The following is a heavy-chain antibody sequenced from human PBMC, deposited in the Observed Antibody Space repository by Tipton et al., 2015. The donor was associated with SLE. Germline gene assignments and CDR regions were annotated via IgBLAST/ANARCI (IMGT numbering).Heavy chain of an antibody. Sequence: SLSLSCAASGFTFDDYAMHWVRQAPGKGLEWVSGISWKCGSRGYAESVKGRFTISRDNAKNSLYLQMNSLRAEDTAVYYCARDIRMTTATLTFDPWGQGTLVTVSS. CDR2: ISWKCGSR. V-gene: IGHV3-9*01. D-gene: IGHD4-17*01. J-gene: IGHJ5*02. CDR3: ARDIRMTTATLTFDP. CDR1: GFTFDDYA.